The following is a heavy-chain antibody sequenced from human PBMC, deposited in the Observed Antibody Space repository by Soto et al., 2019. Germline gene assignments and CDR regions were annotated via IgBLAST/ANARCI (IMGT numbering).Heavy chain of an antibody. CDR1: GFTFTSSA. V-gene: IGHV1-58*01. CDR3: AADATAWQQMVPSDY. CDR2: IAVGSGYT. Sequence: VSSVKVSCKASGFTFTSSAFQWVRQARGQRLEWIGWIAVGSGYTNYAQRFQDRVTLTRDMSTATTYMELRRLTSEDTAIYYCAADATAWQQMVPSDYWGQGTLVTSPQ. D-gene: IGHD2-8*01. J-gene: IGHJ4*02.